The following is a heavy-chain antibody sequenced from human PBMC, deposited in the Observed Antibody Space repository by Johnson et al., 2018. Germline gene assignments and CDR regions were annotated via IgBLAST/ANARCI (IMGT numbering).Heavy chain of an antibody. Sequence: VQLVQSGGGLVQXGGSXRLXCAASGFTFSSYDMHWVRQATGKGLEWVSAIGTAGDTYYPGSVKGRFTISRENAKNSLYLQMNSLRAGDTAVYYCARGPGYSSGWYYYYGMDVWGQGTTVTVSS. CDR1: GFTFSSYD. CDR3: ARGPGYSSGWYYYYGMDV. J-gene: IGHJ6*02. CDR2: IGTAGDT. D-gene: IGHD6-19*01. V-gene: IGHV3-13*01.